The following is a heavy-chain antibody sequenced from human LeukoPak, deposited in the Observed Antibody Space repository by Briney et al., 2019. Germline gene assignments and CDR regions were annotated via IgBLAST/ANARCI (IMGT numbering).Heavy chain of an antibody. Sequence: GASVKVSCKDSGYTFTSYGISWVRQAPGQGLEWMGWISAYNGNTNYAQKLQGRVTMTTDTSTSTAYMELRSLRSDDTAVYYCARGEAAAALYYYYYGMDVWGQGTTVTVSS. V-gene: IGHV1-18*01. CDR3: ARGEAAAALYYYYYGMDV. J-gene: IGHJ6*02. CDR1: GYTFTSYG. CDR2: ISAYNGNT. D-gene: IGHD6-13*01.